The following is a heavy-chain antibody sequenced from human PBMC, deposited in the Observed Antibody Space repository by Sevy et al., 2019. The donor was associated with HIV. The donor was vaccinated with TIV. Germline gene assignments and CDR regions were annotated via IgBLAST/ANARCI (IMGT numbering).Heavy chain of an antibody. D-gene: IGHD6-6*01. V-gene: IGHV3-53*01. CDR1: GFSVSSNY. CDR3: ARGSDSSSPGYYYYGMDV. CDR2: IYSGGST. Sequence: GGSLRLSCAASGFSVSSNYMSWVRQAPGKGLEWVSVIYSGGSTYYADSVKGRFTISRDNSKNTLYLQMNSLRAEDTAVYYCARGSDSSSPGYYYYGMDVWGQGTTVTVSS. J-gene: IGHJ6*02.